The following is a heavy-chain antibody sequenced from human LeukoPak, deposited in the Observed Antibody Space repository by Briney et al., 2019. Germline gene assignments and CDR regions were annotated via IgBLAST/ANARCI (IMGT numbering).Heavy chain of an antibody. Sequence: SGPALVKPTQTLTLTCTFSGFSLNASGMCVSWIRQPPGKALEWLARIDWDDDTYYSTSLNTRLTISKDTSKNQVVPTMTNMDPVDTATYYCARMNRGNYFDYWGQGTLVTVSS. CDR2: IDWDDDT. CDR1: GFSLNASGMC. CDR3: ARMNRGNYFDY. D-gene: IGHD7-27*01. V-gene: IGHV2-70*11. J-gene: IGHJ4*02.